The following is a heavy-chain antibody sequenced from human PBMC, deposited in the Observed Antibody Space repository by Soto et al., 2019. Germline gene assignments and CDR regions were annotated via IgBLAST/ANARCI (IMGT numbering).Heavy chain of an antibody. CDR3: AHCTLHDYGDYDPGTSHVFDS. V-gene: IGHV2-5*02. D-gene: IGHD4-17*01. CDR2: IYGANDK. J-gene: IGHJ4*02. Sequence: QITLKESGPSPVKPTQTLTVTCTFSVFSLSNSGVGVAWIRQPPGKALEWLALIYGANDKRYSPSLKTRLTITKDTSNNQVVLTMTNMDPVDTATYYCAHCTLHDYGDYDPGTSHVFDSWGQGTLVTVSS. CDR1: VFSLSNSGVG.